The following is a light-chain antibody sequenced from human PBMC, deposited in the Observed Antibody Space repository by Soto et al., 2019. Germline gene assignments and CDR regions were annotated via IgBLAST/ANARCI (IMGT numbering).Light chain of an antibody. J-gene: IGKJ1*01. Sequence: EIVLTQSPGTLSLSPGERATLSCRASQSVSSSYLAWYQQKPGQAPRLLIYGASSRATGIPDTFSGSGSGTDFTLTISRLEPEDFSVYYCQQYGSSRTFGQGTQVEIK. CDR1: QSVSSSY. V-gene: IGKV3-20*01. CDR2: GAS. CDR3: QQYGSSRT.